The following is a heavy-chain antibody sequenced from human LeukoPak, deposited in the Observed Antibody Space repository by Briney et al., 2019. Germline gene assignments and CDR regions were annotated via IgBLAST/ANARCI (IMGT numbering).Heavy chain of an antibody. CDR2: TNRDGSEK. CDR1: EFTFTNFW. D-gene: IGHD1-1*01. Sequence: PGGSLRLSCAASEFTFTNFWMSWVRQAPGKGLEWVANTNRDGSEKYYVDSVKGRVTISRDNAMNFLYLQLNSLRVDDTAVYYCALEGGGPRTEFDYWGQGTLVTVSS. J-gene: IGHJ4*02. V-gene: IGHV3-7*01. CDR3: ALEGGGPRTEFDY.